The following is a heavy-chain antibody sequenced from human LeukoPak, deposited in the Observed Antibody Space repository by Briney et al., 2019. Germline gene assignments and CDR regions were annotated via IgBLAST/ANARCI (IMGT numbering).Heavy chain of an antibody. CDR2: INHSGNT. J-gene: IGHJ4*02. CDR1: GGSFSGYL. Sequence: SEALSLTRAVYGGSFSGYLWNWIRQPPGKGLGGVGEINHSGNTNYNPSLKSRVTMSVDTSKNQFSLRLSSVTAADTAVYYCARDHNYDSSGYFLYYWGQGTLVTVSS. CDR3: ARDHNYDSSGYFLYY. D-gene: IGHD3-22*01. V-gene: IGHV4-34*01.